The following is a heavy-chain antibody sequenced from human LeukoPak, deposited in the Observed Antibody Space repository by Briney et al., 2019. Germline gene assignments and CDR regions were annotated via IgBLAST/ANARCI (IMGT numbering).Heavy chain of an antibody. Sequence: SETLSLTCAVYGGSFSGYDWSWIRQPPGKGLEWIGEINHSGSTNYNPSLKSRVTISVDTSKNQFSLKLSSVTAADTAVYYCARGQLSAMVRSWFDPWGQGTLVTVSS. J-gene: IGHJ5*02. V-gene: IGHV4-34*01. D-gene: IGHD3-10*01. CDR2: INHSGST. CDR3: ARGQLSAMVRSWFDP. CDR1: GGSFSGYD.